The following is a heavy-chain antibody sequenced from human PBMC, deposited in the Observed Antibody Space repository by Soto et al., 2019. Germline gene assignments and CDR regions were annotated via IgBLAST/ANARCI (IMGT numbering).Heavy chain of an antibody. D-gene: IGHD6-19*01. CDR2: IKQDGTDI. CDR3: VGGSGWLMED. CDR1: GFSLTTLW. J-gene: IGHJ4*02. Sequence: EVQLVESGGGLVQPGGSLRLSCEAPGFSLTTLWMTWVRQAPGKGMEWVANIKQDGTDIHYLDSVRGRFTISRDNARNSLFLQITNLRGDDTAIYYCVGGSGWLMEDWGQGALVTVSS. V-gene: IGHV3-7*04.